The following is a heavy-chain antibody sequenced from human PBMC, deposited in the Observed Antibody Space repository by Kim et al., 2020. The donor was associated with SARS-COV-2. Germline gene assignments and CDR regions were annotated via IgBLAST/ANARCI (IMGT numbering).Heavy chain of an antibody. CDR3: ARGYYDSSAPGGDFDY. Sequence: SLKGRLTISTDNAKNLVYLQLNSLRAGDTAVYYCARGYYDSSAPGGDFDYWGQGSLVTVSS. J-gene: IGHJ4*02. D-gene: IGHD3-22*01. V-gene: IGHV3-7*04.